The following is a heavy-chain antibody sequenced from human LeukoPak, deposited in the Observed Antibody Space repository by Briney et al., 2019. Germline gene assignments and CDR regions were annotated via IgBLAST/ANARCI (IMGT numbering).Heavy chain of an antibody. CDR1: GFTFSDYY. J-gene: IGHJ4*02. D-gene: IGHD2-2*01. Sequence: GGSLRLSCAASGFTFSDYYMSWIRQAPGKGLEWVSYISSSGSTIYYADSVKGRFTISRDNAKNTLYLEMNSLRAEDTAVYYCARDRYCTTTRCSDYWGQGTLVTVSS. V-gene: IGHV3-11*04. CDR2: ISSSGSTI. CDR3: ARDRYCTTTRCSDY.